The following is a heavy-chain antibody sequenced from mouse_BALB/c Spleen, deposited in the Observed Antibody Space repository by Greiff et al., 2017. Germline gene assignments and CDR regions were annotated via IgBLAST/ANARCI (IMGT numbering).Heavy chain of an antibody. CDR2: ISNGGGST. J-gene: IGHJ3*01. CDR3: ARQGAIYYDYDEPPPFAY. CDR1: GFTFSSYT. Sequence: EVQGVESGGGLVQPGGSLKLSCAASGFTFSSYTMSWVRQTPEKRLEWVAYISNGGGSTYYPDTVKGRFTISRDNAKNTLYLQMSSLKSEDTAMYYCARQGAIYYDYDEPPPFAYWGQGTLVTVSA. V-gene: IGHV5-12-2*01. D-gene: IGHD2-4*01.